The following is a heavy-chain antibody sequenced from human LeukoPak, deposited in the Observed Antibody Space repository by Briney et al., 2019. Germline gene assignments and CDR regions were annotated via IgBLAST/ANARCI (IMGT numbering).Heavy chain of an antibody. J-gene: IGHJ5*02. CDR1: GGSLSNYY. D-gene: IGHD3-10*01. V-gene: IGHV4-59*01. CDR2: IYYSGST. CDR3: ARAGGNRFDP. Sequence: PSETLSLTCTVSGGSLSNYYWSWIRQYPGQGLEWIGYIYYSGSTTYNSSLKSRVTISVDTSKNQFSLELTSVTAADTAVYYCARAGGNRFDPWGQGILVTVSS.